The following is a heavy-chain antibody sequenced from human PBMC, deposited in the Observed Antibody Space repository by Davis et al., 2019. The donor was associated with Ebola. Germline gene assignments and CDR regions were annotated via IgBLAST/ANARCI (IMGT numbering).Heavy chain of an antibody. D-gene: IGHD3-22*01. Sequence: AASVKVSCKASGYAFSSHYIHWVRQAPGQGLEWMGIINPSGGGTSYAQKFQGRIAMTRDTSTSTVYMELSSLRAEDTALYYCAKSHYYDSSGYVEYFQDWGQGTLVTVSS. CDR2: INPSGGGT. J-gene: IGHJ1*01. V-gene: IGHV1-46*01. CDR1: GYAFSSHY. CDR3: AKSHYYDSSGYVEYFQD.